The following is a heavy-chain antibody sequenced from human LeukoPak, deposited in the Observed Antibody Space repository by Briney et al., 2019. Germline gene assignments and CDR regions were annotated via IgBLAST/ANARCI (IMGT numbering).Heavy chain of an antibody. J-gene: IGHJ4*02. D-gene: IGHD3-16*01. Sequence: RASVKVSCKASGYTFTNYDIHWVRQAPGQGLEWMGIINPSGATTSYAQKFEDRVTITRDTSTGTVFMDLSSLRSDETAVYYCARDVSPGPMIPSLDYWGQGTLVTVSS. CDR2: INPSGATT. CDR1: GYTFTNYD. V-gene: IGHV1-46*01. CDR3: ARDVSPGPMIPSLDY.